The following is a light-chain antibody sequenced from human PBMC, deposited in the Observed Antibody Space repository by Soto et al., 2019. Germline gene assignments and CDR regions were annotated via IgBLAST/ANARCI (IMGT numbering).Light chain of an antibody. J-gene: IGKJ1*01. CDR2: GAS. CDR3: QQYGSSGT. CDR1: QSVSNNY. V-gene: IGKV3-20*01. Sequence: EIVLTQSPGTLSLSPGERATLSCRASQSVSNNYLAWYQQKPGQAPRLLIYGASNRATVIPDRFSGSGSGTDFTLTISRLEPEDSAVYYCQQYGSSGTFGQGTKVDIK.